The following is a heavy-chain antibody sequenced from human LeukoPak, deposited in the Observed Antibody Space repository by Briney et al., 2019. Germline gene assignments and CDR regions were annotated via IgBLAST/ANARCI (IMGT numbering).Heavy chain of an antibody. CDR3: ARVTGYGHFDY. V-gene: IGHV3-33*01. CDR1: GFTFSSYG. Sequence: GGSLRLSCAASGFTFSSYGMHWVRQAPGRGLGWVVFIWIEGSNKNYKDSVKGRFSISRDNSKNTLYLEMKSLRAEDSGVYFCARVTGYGHFDYWGQGTLVTVSS. J-gene: IGHJ4*02. D-gene: IGHD5-12*01. CDR2: IWIEGSNK.